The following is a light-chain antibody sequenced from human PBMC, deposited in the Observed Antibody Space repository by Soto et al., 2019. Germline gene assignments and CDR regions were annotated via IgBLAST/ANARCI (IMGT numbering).Light chain of an antibody. CDR3: QQYGSSPLWT. Sequence: EIVMTQSPAILSVSPGERATLSCRASQSVSSSYLAWYQQKPGQAPRLLIYGXXRXAPRXPASFRGSGSGTDFTLTISRLEPEDFAVYYCQQYGSSPLWTVGQGTKV. CDR1: QSVSSSY. CDR2: GXX. J-gene: IGKJ1*01. V-gene: IGKV3-20*01.